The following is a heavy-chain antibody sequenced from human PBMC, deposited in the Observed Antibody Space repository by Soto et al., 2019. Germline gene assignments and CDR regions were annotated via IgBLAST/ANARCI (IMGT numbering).Heavy chain of an antibody. Sequence: SVEVSCKASGGTFSSYAMSWVRQAPGQGLEWMGGIIPIFGTANYAQKFQGRVTITADESTSTAYMELSSLRSEDTAVYYCARAPRNYYDSSGYGSGYAFDIWGQGTMVTVSS. J-gene: IGHJ3*02. CDR2: IIPIFGTA. CDR3: ARAPRNYYDSSGYGSGYAFDI. V-gene: IGHV1-69*13. D-gene: IGHD3-22*01. CDR1: GGTFSSYA.